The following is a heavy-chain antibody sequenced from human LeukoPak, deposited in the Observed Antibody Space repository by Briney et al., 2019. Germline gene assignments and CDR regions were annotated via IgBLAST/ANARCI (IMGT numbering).Heavy chain of an antibody. CDR2: INPNSGGT. CDR1: GYTFTGYY. D-gene: IGHD3-3*01. CDR3: ASSITIFGVVPALFDY. Sequence: ASVKVSCKASGYTFTGYYMHWVRQAPGQGLEWMGWINPNSGGTNYAQKFQGRVTMTRDTSISTAYMELSRLRSDDTAVYYCASSITIFGVVPALFDYWGQRTLVTVSS. V-gene: IGHV1-2*02. J-gene: IGHJ4*02.